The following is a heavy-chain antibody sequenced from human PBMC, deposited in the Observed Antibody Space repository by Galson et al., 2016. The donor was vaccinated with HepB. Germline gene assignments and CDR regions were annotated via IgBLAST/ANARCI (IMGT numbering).Heavy chain of an antibody. Sequence: SLRLSCAASGFTFSGSAMHWVRQASGKGLEWVGRIRSKANDYATEYEESVKGRFTISRDDSKNTAYLQMNSLRIEDTAVNYCTRHGPYCTGSSCSLHYLYGMDMWGQGTTVTVS. CDR1: GFTFSGSA. V-gene: IGHV3-73*01. D-gene: IGHD2-8*02. J-gene: IGHJ6*02. CDR2: IRSKANDYAT. CDR3: TRHGPYCTGSSCSLHYLYGMDM.